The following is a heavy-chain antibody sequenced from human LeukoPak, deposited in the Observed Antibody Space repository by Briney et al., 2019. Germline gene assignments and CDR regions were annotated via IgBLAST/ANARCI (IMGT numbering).Heavy chain of an antibody. CDR3: ARDLVFAVTKATDY. Sequence: ASVKVSCKASGYTSTCYYMHWVRQAPGQGLEWIGRINPNSGGTNYAQKFQGRVTMTRDTSISTAYMELSRLRSDDTAVYYCARDLVFAVTKATDYWGQGTLVTVSS. J-gene: IGHJ4*02. CDR1: GYTSTCYY. CDR2: INPNSGGT. D-gene: IGHD4-17*01. V-gene: IGHV1-2*06.